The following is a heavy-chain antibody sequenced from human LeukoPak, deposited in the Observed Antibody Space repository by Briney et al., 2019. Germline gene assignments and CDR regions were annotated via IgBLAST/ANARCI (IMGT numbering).Heavy chain of an antibody. CDR1: GFTVSSNS. J-gene: IGHJ6*03. Sequence: QPGGSLRLSCTVSGFTVSSNSWSWVRQAPGKGLVWVSRINSDGSSTSYADSVKGRFTISRDNAKNTLYLQMNSLGAEDTAVYYCRLVVFVRDYYMDVWGKGTTVTISS. CDR2: INSDGSST. D-gene: IGHD2-2*01. CDR3: RLVVFVRDYYMDV. V-gene: IGHV3-74*01.